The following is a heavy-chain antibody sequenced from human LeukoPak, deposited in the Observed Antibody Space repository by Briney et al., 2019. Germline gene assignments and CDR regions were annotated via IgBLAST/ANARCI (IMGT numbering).Heavy chain of an antibody. CDR2: ISYDGSNK. CDR1: GFTFSSYA. Sequence: PGRSLRPSCAASGFTFSSYAMHWVRQAPGKGLEWVAVISYDGSNKYYADSVKGRFTISRDNSKNTLYLQMNSLRAEDTAVYYCARAPRGSSSWYYFDYWGQGTLVTVSS. J-gene: IGHJ4*02. D-gene: IGHD6-13*01. V-gene: IGHV3-30*04. CDR3: ARAPRGSSSWYYFDY.